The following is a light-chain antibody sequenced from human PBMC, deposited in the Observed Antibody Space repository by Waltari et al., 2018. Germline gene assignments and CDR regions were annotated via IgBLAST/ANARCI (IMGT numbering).Light chain of an antibody. CDR1: SSNVGHYKL. CDR3: CSYAGAGSLI. V-gene: IGLV2-23*02. J-gene: IGLJ2*01. CDR2: EVN. Sequence: QSALTQPASVSGSPGQSITISCTGNSSNVGHYKLVSWYQQSPGKAPKLIIFEVNKRPSGASNRFSGAKSGNTASLTISGLQSDDEGDYHCCSYAGAGSLIFGGGTKLTVV.